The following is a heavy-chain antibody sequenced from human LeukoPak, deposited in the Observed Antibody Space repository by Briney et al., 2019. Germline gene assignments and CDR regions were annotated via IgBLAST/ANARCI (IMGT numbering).Heavy chain of an antibody. CDR3: TRDRGTYNWFDP. J-gene: IGHJ5*02. D-gene: IGHD2-15*01. V-gene: IGHV3-73*01. Sequence: PGGSLRLSCSASGFTFSASAIHWVRQASGKGLEWVGHIRSKPNNYATAYAESVKGRFTISRDDSKDTAFLHMDSLKTEDTALYYCTRDRGTYNWFDPWGQGTLVTVSS. CDR2: IRSKPNNYAT. CDR1: GFTFSASA.